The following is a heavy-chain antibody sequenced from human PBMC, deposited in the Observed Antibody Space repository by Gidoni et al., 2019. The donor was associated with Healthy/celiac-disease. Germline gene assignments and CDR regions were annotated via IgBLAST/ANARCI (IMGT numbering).Heavy chain of an antibody. D-gene: IGHD4-17*01. CDR1: GSTSSDYY. CDR2: ISGSGSTI. J-gene: IGHJ5*02. V-gene: IGHV3-11*01. Sequence: QVQLVESGGGLVKPGGSLRPSCAASGSTSSDYYMRWIRQAPGKGLEWVSYISGSGSTIYYADSVKGRFTISRDNAKNSLYLQMNSLRAEDTAVYYCARDLDYGDYGVLNWFDPWGQGTLVTVSS. CDR3: ARDLDYGDYGVLNWFDP.